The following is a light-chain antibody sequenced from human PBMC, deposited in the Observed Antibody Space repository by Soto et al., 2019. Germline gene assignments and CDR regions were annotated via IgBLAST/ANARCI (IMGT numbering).Light chain of an antibody. J-gene: IGLJ3*02. CDR3: GTWDSSLSAGV. V-gene: IGLV1-51*01. CDR1: SSNIGNNY. CDR2: DNN. Sequence: QSVMTQTPSVSAAARQKGTISCSGSSSNIGNNYVSWYQQLPGTAPKLLIYDNNKRPSGIPDRFSGSKSGTSATLGITGLQTGDEADYYCGTWDSSLSAGVFGGGTK.